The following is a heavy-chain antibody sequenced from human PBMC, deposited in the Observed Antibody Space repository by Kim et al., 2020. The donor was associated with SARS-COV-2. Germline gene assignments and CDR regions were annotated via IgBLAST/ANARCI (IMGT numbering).Heavy chain of an antibody. CDR3: AREPSNDYVWGSYRYREFDY. CDR1: GGSISSYY. D-gene: IGHD3-16*02. J-gene: IGHJ4*02. Sequence: SETLSLTCTVSGGSISSYYWSWIRQPAGKGLEWIGRIYTSGSTNYNPSLKSRVTMSVDTSKNQFSLKLSSVTAADTAVYYCAREPSNDYVWGSYRYREFDYWGQGTLVTVSS. V-gene: IGHV4-4*07. CDR2: IYTSGST.